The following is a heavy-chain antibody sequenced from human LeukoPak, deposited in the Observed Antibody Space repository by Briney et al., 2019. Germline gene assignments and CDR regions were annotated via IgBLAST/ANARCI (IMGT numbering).Heavy chain of an antibody. CDR1: EFSVGSNY. CDR2: IYSGGST. J-gene: IGHJ4*02. CDR3: ARDLAVADIDY. Sequence: GGSLRLSCAASEFSVGSNYMTWVRQAPGKGLEWVSLIYSGGSTYYADSVKGRFTISRDNAKNSLYLLMNSLRAEDTAVYYCARDLAVADIDYWGQGTLVTVSS. D-gene: IGHD6-19*01. V-gene: IGHV3-66*01.